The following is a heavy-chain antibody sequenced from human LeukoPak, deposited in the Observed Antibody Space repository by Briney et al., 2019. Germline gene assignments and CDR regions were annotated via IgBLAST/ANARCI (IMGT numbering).Heavy chain of an antibody. CDR1: EFTFSTYW. D-gene: IGHD3-10*01. V-gene: IGHV3-7*01. J-gene: IGHJ4*02. CDR2: IKQDGSEK. CDR3: ARAAKYYYGSETYYFFDY. Sequence: GGSLRLSCAASEFTFSTYWMSWVRQAPGKGLEWVANIKQDGSEKYYMDSVKGRFTISRDTAKNSLYLQMNSLRAEDTAVYYCARAAKYYYGSETYYFFDYWGQGTLVTVSS.